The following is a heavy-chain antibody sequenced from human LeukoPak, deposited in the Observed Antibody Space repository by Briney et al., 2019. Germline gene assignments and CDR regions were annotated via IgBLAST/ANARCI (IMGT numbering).Heavy chain of an antibody. CDR3: AREVTPRDYFDY. CDR2: IYYSGST. V-gene: IGHV4-39*07. J-gene: IGHJ4*02. D-gene: IGHD4-23*01. Sequence: PSETLSLTCTVSGGSISSSTYYWGWIRQPPGKGLDWIGHIYYSGSTYYNPSLKSRLTISVDTSKNQFSLNLSSVTAADTAVYYCAREVTPRDYFDYWGQGTLVTVSS. CDR1: GGSISSSTYY.